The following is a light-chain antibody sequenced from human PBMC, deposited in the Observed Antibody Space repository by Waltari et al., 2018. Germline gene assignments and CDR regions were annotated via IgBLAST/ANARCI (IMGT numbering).Light chain of an antibody. CDR2: DVN. Sequence: QSVLTQPPSASGSPGQSVTISCTGSSSDGGGYNSVSWYQRHPGKAPKIMIYDVNKRPSGVPDRFSGSKSGNTASLTVSGLQVEDEGDYYCGSYADTSTWVFGGGTSLTVL. CDR1: SSDGGGYNS. V-gene: IGLV2-8*01. CDR3: GSYADTSTWV. J-gene: IGLJ3*02.